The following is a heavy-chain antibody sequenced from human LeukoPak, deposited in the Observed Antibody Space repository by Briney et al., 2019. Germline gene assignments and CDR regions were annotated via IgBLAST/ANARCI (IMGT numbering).Heavy chain of an antibody. D-gene: IGHD6-13*01. CDR2: ISYDRSNK. CDR1: GFTFSSYG. J-gene: IGHJ4*02. V-gene: IGHV3-30*18. CDR3: AKGRPIAAAGRRTGVGDY. Sequence: PGRSLRLSCAASGFTFSSYGMHWVRQAPGKGLEWVAVISYDRSNKYYADSVKGRFTNSRDNSKNTLYLQMNSLRAEDTAVYYCAKGRPIAAAGRRTGVGDYWGQGTLVTVSS.